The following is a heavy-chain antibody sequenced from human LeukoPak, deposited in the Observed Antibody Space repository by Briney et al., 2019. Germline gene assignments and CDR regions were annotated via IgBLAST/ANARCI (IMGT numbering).Heavy chain of an antibody. V-gene: IGHV3-23*01. CDR2: ISGSGGST. J-gene: IGHJ3*02. Sequence: GGSLRLSCAASGFTFSSYVMSWVRQAPGKGLEWVSAISGSGGSTYYADSVKGRFTISRDNSKNTLYLQMNSLRAEDTAVYYCAKDPYSGSYYTAFDIWGQGTMVTVSS. D-gene: IGHD1-26*01. CDR3: AKDPYSGSYYTAFDI. CDR1: GFTFSSYV.